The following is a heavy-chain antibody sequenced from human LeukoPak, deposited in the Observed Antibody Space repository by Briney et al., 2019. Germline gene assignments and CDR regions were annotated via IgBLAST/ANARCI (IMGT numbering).Heavy chain of an antibody. CDR3: TTSSVLRFLEWSEMFDY. CDR1: GYTFTDYY. D-gene: IGHD3-3*01. Sequence: GASVKVSCKASGYTFTDYYMHWVRQAPGQGLEWMGWINPNSGGTNYAQKFQGRVTMTRDTSISTAYMELSRLRSDDTAVYYCTTSSVLRFLEWSEMFDYWGQGTLVSVS. V-gene: IGHV1-2*02. J-gene: IGHJ4*02. CDR2: INPNSGGT.